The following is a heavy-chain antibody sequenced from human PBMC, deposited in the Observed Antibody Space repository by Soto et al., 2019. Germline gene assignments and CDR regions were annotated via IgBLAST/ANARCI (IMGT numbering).Heavy chain of an antibody. D-gene: IGHD2-15*01. J-gene: IGHJ2*01. CDR2: ISSDAAST. CDR3: ARDRGYCSGGSCYWCFDL. Sequence: GSLRLSCAASGFNFNNNGMSWVRQAPGKGLEWVSTISSDAASTYYADSVKGRFTISRDNSKNTMYVQMDSLRAEDTAIYYCARDRGYCSGGSCYWCFDLWARGTLVTVSS. CDR1: GFNFNNNG. V-gene: IGHV3-23*01.